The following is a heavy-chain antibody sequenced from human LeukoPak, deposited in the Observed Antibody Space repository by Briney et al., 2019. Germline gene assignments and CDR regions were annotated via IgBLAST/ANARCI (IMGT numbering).Heavy chain of an antibody. D-gene: IGHD6-19*01. V-gene: IGHV1-2*02. J-gene: IGHJ4*02. CDR2: MHPGSGDT. Sequence: APVKVSCKASGYSFTAYYIHWVRQAPGQGLELMGWMHPGSGDTNYAQNFQGRVTWTRDTSINTAYMELSGLTSDDTAMYYCARLPTGVAGTVDFWGQGTLVTVSS. CDR1: GYSFTAYY. CDR3: ARLPTGVAGTVDF.